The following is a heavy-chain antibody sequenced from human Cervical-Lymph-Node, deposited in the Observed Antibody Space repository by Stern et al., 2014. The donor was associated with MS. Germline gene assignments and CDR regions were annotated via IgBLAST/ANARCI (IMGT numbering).Heavy chain of an antibody. J-gene: IGHJ4*02. CDR2: IVIGSGST. CDR3: SAVGLFFVHEFDS. Sequence: QLVESGPEVRKPGTSVKVSCRTSGFTFTDSAVQWVRQTRGQRLEWIGWIVIGSGSTKYAQKFQDRVTITRDMSTSTAYMELNSLRSEDTAVYFCSAVGLFFVHEFDSWGQGTLVAVSS. V-gene: IGHV1-58*01. D-gene: IGHD1-26*01. CDR1: GFTFTDSA.